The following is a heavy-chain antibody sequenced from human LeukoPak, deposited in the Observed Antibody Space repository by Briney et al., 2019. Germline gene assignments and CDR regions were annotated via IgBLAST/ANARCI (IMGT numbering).Heavy chain of an antibody. CDR1: GFTFSSYS. CDR3: ASRSDAFDV. CDR2: ISGSAVNT. Sequence: GGSLRLSCAASGFTFSSYSMSWVRQAPGKGLEWVSAISGSAVNTYYADSVNGRFTISRDNSKNTVSLQMNSLGGEDTALYYCASRSDAFDVWSQGTMVTVSS. J-gene: IGHJ3*01. V-gene: IGHV3-23*01.